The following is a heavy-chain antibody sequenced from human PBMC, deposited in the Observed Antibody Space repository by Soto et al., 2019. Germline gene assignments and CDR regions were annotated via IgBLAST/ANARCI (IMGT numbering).Heavy chain of an antibody. CDR1: GGSFSAYY. CDR3: ARGQSSLLLDC. D-gene: IGHD2-8*02. CDR2: INHSGST. J-gene: IGHJ4*02. V-gene: IGHV4-34*01. Sequence: QVQLQQWGAGLLKPSETLSLTCAVYGGSFSAYYWSWIRQPPGKGLEWTGEINHSGSTNYNPSLKSRVTISVDTSKHQFSLKLSSVTAADTAVYYCARGQSSLLLDCWGQGILVTVSS.